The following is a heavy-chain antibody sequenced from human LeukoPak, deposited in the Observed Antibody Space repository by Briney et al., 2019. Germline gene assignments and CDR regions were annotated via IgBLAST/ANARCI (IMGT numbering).Heavy chain of an antibody. J-gene: IGHJ4*02. V-gene: IGHV3-30-3*01. CDR1: GFTFSSYA. CDR2: ISYDGSNK. CDR3: AKDLRMSSRALQPLDY. Sequence: PGGSLRLSCAASGFTFSSYAMHWVRQAPGKGLEWVAVISYDGSNKYYADSVKGRFTISRDNSKNTLYLQMNSLRAEDTAVYYCAKDLRMSSRALQPLDYWGQGTLVTVSS. D-gene: IGHD1-1*01.